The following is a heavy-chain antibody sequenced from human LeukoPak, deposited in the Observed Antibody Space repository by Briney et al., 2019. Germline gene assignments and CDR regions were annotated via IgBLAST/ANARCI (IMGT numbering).Heavy chain of an antibody. Sequence: PSGTLSLTCAVSGDSIISSNWWSWVRQPPGKGLEWIGEVYHSGSTHYNPSLKSRVTISVDTSKNQFSLNLSSVTAADTAVYFCAKDESSSYPLDLWGQGTLVTVSS. CDR3: AKDESSSYPLDL. J-gene: IGHJ5*02. CDR2: VYHSGST. D-gene: IGHD3-22*01. CDR1: GDSIISSNW. V-gene: IGHV4-4*02.